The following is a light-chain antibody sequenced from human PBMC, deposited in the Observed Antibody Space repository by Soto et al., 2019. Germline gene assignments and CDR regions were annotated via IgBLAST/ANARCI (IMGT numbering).Light chain of an antibody. CDR2: AAS. CDR3: QQDYTSPRT. V-gene: IGKV1-17*01. Sequence: DILMTQSPSSLSASVGDRVTITCRASQGIRNDLGWYQQKPGKAPKRLIYAASSLQSGVPSRFSGSGSGTEFTLTISSLQAGDVGVYYCQQDYTSPRTFGHGTKVEIK. CDR1: QGIRND. J-gene: IGKJ1*01.